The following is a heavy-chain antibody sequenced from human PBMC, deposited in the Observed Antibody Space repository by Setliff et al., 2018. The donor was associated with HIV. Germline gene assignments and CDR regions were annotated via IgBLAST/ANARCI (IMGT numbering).Heavy chain of an antibody. CDR2: LSYDGST. D-gene: IGHD6-19*01. Sequence: PSETLSLTCTVSGVSMSSSSYYWGWIRQPPGKGLEYIGSLSYDGSTYYHPSLKSRVSISVDTSKNQFSLRLSFVTAADTAVYYCARRIPSGIAVAFGDFDIGGQGTMVTVSS. V-gene: IGHV4-39*01. CDR3: ARRIPSGIAVAFGDFDI. J-gene: IGHJ3*02. CDR1: GVSMSSSSYY.